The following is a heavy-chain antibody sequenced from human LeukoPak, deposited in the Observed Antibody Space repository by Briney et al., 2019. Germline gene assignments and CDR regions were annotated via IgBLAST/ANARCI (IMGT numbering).Heavy chain of an antibody. CDR2: TSYDGSNK. CDR3: AKGLVRSGPYGMDV. J-gene: IGHJ6*02. CDR1: GFSFSSYG. V-gene: IGHV3-30*18. Sequence: GGSLRLSCAASGFSFSSYGMHWVRQAPGKGLEWVALTSYDGSNKYYADSVKGRFTISRDNSKNTLYLQMNSLRAEDTAVFYCAKGLVRSGPYGMDVWGQGATVTVSS. D-gene: IGHD2-2*01.